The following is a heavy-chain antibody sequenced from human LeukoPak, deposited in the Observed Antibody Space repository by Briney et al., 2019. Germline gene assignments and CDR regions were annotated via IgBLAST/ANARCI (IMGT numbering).Heavy chain of an antibody. CDR1: GFTFSSYE. J-gene: IGHJ4*02. D-gene: IGHD1-1*01. CDR3: ARAEGLERPDY. V-gene: IGHV3-48*03. CDR2: ISSSGSTI. Sequence: GGSLRLSCAASGFTFSSYEMNWVHQAPGKGLEWVSYISSSGSTIYYADSVKGRFTISRDNAKNSLYLQMNSLRAEDTAVYYCARAEGLERPDYWGQGTLVTVSS.